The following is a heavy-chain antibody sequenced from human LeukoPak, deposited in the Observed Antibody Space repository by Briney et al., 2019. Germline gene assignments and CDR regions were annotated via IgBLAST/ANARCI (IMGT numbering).Heavy chain of an antibody. D-gene: IGHD1-26*01. CDR1: GGSISSYY. CDR3: ARLVGATVDSDAFDI. Sequence: SETLSLSCTVSGGSISSYYWSWIRQPAGKGLEWIGRIYTSGSTNYNPSLKSRVTMSVDTSKNQFSLKLSSVTAADTAVYYCARLVGATVDSDAFDIWGQGTMVAVSS. J-gene: IGHJ3*02. CDR2: IYTSGST. V-gene: IGHV4-4*07.